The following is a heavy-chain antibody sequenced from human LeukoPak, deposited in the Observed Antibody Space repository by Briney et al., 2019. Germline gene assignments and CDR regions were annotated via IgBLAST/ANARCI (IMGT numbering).Heavy chain of an antibody. V-gene: IGHV3-7*01. CDR2: INQDGSEK. D-gene: IGHD1-14*01. CDR3: ARNSESLTHPKY. J-gene: IGHJ4*02. CDR1: GFTLGVYW. Sequence: GGSLRLSCAASGFTLGVYWMTWVHQAPGKGLEWVANINQDGSEKHYLDSVKGRFTISRDNPRNSLSLQMSSLRAEDTAIYYCARNSESLTHPKYWGQGTLVTVSS.